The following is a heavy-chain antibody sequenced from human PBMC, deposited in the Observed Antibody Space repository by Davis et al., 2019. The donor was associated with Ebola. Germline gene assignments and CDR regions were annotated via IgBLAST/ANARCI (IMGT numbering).Heavy chain of an antibody. J-gene: IGHJ4*02. CDR2: ITAYNGNT. CDR3: ARGVPAAMVDY. D-gene: IGHD2-2*01. V-gene: IGHV1-18*01. Sequence: AASVKVSCKASGYTFTSYGISWVRQAPGQGLEWMGWITAYNGNTEYAQKLQGRVTMTRDTSTSTVYMELSSLRSEDTAVYYCARGVPAAMVDYWGQGTLVTVSS. CDR1: GYTFTSYG.